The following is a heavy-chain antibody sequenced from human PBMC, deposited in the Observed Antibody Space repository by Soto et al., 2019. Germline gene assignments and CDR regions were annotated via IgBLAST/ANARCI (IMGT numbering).Heavy chain of an antibody. D-gene: IGHD5-12*01. J-gene: IGHJ3*02. CDR1: GGSISSGGYY. Sequence: QVQLQESGPGLVKPSQTLSLTCTVSGGSISSGGYYWSWIRQHPGKGLEWIGYIYYSGSTYYNPSLKSRVTISVDTSKNQFSLKLSSVTASDTAVYYCAIDKVATSRYAFDIWGQGTMVTVSS. CDR2: IYYSGST. V-gene: IGHV4-31*03. CDR3: AIDKVATSRYAFDI.